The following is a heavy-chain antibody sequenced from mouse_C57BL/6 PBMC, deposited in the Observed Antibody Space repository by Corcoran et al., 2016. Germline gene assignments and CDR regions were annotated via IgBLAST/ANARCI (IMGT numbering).Heavy chain of an antibody. CDR3: ARRLGSSYWYFDV. CDR1: GYTISDCY. V-gene: IGHV1-26*01. Sequence: EVQLQQSGPGLVKHGAAVKISCRDSGYTISDCYKNWVKQSHGKSLECMGDINPNNGGTSYNQKFKGKATLTVDKSSSTAYMELRSLTSEDSAVYYCARRLGSSYWYFDVWGTGTTVTVSS. CDR2: INPNNGGT. D-gene: IGHD1-1*01. J-gene: IGHJ1*03.